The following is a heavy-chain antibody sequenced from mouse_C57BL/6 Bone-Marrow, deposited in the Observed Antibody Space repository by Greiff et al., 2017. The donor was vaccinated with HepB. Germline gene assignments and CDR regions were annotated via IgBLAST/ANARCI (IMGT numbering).Heavy chain of an antibody. J-gene: IGHJ4*01. CDR3: TGITTVVWVDY. D-gene: IGHD1-1*01. CDR2: IRLKSDNYAT. Sequence: DVMLVESGGGLVQPGGSMKLSCVASGFTFSNYWMNWVRQSPEKGLEWVAQIRLKSDNYATHYAESVKGRFTISRDDSKSSVYLQMNNLRAEDTGIYYCTGITTVVWVDYWGQGTSVTVSS. V-gene: IGHV6-3*01. CDR1: GFTFSNYW.